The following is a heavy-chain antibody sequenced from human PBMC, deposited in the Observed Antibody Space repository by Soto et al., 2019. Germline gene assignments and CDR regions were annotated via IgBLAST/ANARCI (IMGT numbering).Heavy chain of an antibody. Sequence: QVQLQQWGAGLLKPSETLSLNCAVNGGSLSGYYWSWIRQPPGKGLEWIGEIKDGGRTNYSPSLKSRATISAYTSNNQVSLRLYSVTAADTGVYYCARGQEGVVATHWDQGTLVTVSS. J-gene: IGHJ4*02. CDR3: ARGQEGVVATH. V-gene: IGHV4-34*01. CDR1: GGSLSGYY. D-gene: IGHD5-12*01. CDR2: IKDGGRT.